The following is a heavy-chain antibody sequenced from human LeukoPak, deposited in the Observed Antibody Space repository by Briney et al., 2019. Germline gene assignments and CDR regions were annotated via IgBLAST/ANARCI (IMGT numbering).Heavy chain of an antibody. CDR2: ISGSGGST. V-gene: IGHV3-23*01. CDR1: GFTFSSYA. D-gene: IGHD5-18*01. Sequence: GGSLRLSCAASGFTFSSYAMSWVRQAPGKGLEGVSAISGSGGSTYYADSVKGRFTISRDNSKNTLYLQMNSLRAEDTAVYYCAKVTKGANSYGFDYWGQGTLVTVSS. CDR3: AKVTKGANSYGFDY. J-gene: IGHJ4*02.